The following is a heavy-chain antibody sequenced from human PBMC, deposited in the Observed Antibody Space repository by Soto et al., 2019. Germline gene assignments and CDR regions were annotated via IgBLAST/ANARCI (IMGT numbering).Heavy chain of an antibody. J-gene: IGHJ4*02. CDR1: GYTFTSYY. D-gene: IGHD2-15*01. CDR3: ARGGDLVVVVAPPYDY. V-gene: IGHV1-46*03. CDR2: INPSGGST. Sequence: QVQLVQSGAEVKKPWASVKVSCKASGYTFTSYYMHWVRQAPGQGLEWMGIINPSGGSTSYAQKFQGRVTMTRDTSTSTVYMELSSLRSEDTAVYYCARGGDLVVVVAPPYDYWGQGTLVTVSS.